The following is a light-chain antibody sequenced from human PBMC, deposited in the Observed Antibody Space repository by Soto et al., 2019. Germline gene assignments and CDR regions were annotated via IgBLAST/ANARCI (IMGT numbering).Light chain of an antibody. Sequence: AIQMTQSPSSLSASVGDRVTITCRASQGIRNDLGWYQQKPGKAPKLLIYAASSLQSGVPSRFSGSGSGTDFTLTINSLQPEDCATYYCLQDSNYPLTFGGGTKVEIK. CDR3: LQDSNYPLT. CDR1: QGIRND. J-gene: IGKJ4*01. CDR2: AAS. V-gene: IGKV1-6*01.